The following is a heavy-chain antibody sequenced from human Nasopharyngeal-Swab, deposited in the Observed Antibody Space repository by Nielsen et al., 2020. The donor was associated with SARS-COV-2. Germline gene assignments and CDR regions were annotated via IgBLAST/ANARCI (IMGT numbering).Heavy chain of an antibody. CDR2: ISYDGSNK. V-gene: IGHV3-30*03. CDR3: ARADRGGSYFSEYYYYMDV. CDR1: GFTFSSYA. D-gene: IGHD1-26*01. J-gene: IGHJ6*03. Sequence: GGSLRPSCAASGFTFSSYAMHWVRQAPGKGLEWVAVISYDGSNKYSVDSVKGRFTISRDNSMDTLYLQMNSLRTEDTALYYCARADRGGSYFSEYYYYMDVWGKGTTVTVSS.